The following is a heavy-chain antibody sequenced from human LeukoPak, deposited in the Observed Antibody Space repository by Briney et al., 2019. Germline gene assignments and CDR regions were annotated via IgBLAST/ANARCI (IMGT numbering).Heavy chain of an antibody. J-gene: IGHJ3*02. V-gene: IGHV3-23*01. CDR1: GFTFSSYS. CDR2: ISGSGGST. D-gene: IGHD3-10*01. CDR3: AKNGRGDDAFDI. Sequence: GGSLRLSCAASGFTFSSYSMSWVRQAPGKGLEWVSAISGSGGSTYYADSVKGRFTISRDNSKNTLYLQMNSLRAEDTAVYYCAKNGRGDDAFDIWGQGTMVTVSS.